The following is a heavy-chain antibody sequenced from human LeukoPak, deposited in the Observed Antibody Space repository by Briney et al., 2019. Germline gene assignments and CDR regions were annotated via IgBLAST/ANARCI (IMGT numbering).Heavy chain of an antibody. J-gene: IGHJ4*02. CDR2: ISAYNSNT. CDR1: GYTFTSYG. D-gene: IGHD2-21*02. Sequence: ASVKVSCKASGYTFTSYGISWVRQAPGQGLEWMGWISAYNSNTNYAQKLQGRVTMTTDTSTSTAYMELRSLRSDDTAVYYCARAVVTAKLFDYWGQGTLVTVSS. CDR3: ARAVVTAKLFDY. V-gene: IGHV1-18*01.